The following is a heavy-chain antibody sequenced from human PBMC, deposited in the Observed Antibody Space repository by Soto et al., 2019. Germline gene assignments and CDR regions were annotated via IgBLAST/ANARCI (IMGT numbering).Heavy chain of an antibody. CDR3: AREYYDALHRLVFQH. CDR2: IYSDGTT. Sequence: EVHLVESGGGLIQTGGSLRLSCAASGFTVSSNYMSWVRQAPGKGLEWVSVIYSDGTTYYADSVKGRFTISRDNSKNTLYMQMNSLRADDTAVYYCAREYYDALHRLVFQHWGQVTLVTVSS. V-gene: IGHV3-53*01. D-gene: IGHD3-22*01. CDR1: GFTVSSNY. J-gene: IGHJ1*01.